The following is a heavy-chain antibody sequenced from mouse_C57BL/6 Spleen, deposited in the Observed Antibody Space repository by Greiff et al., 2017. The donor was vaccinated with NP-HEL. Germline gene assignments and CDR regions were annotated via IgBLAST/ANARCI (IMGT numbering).Heavy chain of an antibody. Sequence: QVQLQQSGPELVKPGASVKISCKASGYAFSSSWMNWVKQRPGKGLEWIGRIYPGDGDTNYNGKFKGKATLTADKSSSTAYMQLSSLTSEDSAVYFCARWEGYYRDFDYWGQGTTLTVSS. CDR3: ARWEGYYRDFDY. CDR1: GYAFSSSW. V-gene: IGHV1-82*01. D-gene: IGHD2-14*01. CDR2: IYPGDGDT. J-gene: IGHJ2*01.